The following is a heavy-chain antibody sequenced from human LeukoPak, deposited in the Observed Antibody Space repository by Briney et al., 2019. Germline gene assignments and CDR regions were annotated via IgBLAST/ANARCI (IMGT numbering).Heavy chain of an antibody. CDR3: ARDSKDVDTAMGRFDY. D-gene: IGHD5-18*01. Sequence: SVKVSCKASGGTFSSYAISWVRQAPGQGLEWMGGFIPIFGTANYAQKFQGRVTITADESTSTAYMELSSLRSEDTAVYYCARDSKDVDTAMGRFDYWGQGTLVTVSS. V-gene: IGHV1-69*13. J-gene: IGHJ4*02. CDR2: FIPIFGTA. CDR1: GGTFSSYA.